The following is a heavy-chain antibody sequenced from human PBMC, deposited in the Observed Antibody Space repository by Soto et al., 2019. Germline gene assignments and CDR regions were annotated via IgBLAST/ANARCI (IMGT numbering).Heavy chain of an antibody. CDR1: GFTFSSYW. CDR3: ARDSYYHSSSGYYVFDY. V-gene: IGHV3-74*01. Sequence: GGSLRLSCAASGFTFSSYWMHWVRQAPGKGLVWVSRIDNDGRRTSYADSVKDRFTISRDNAKNTLYLQMDSLRAEDTAVYYCARDSYYHSSSGYYVFDYWGQGTLVTVSS. D-gene: IGHD3-22*01. J-gene: IGHJ4*02. CDR2: IDNDGRRT.